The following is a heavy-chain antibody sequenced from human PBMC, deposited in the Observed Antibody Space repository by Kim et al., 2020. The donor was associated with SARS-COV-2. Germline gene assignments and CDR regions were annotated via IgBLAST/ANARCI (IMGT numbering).Heavy chain of an antibody. CDR3: ARVDSSGYYY. CDR1: GGSISSGGYY. J-gene: IGHJ4*02. Sequence: SETLSLTCTVSGGSISSGGYYWSWIRQHPGKGLEWIGYIYYSGSTYYNPSLKSRVTISVDTSKNQFSLKLSSVTAADTAVYYCARVDSSGYYYWGQGTLVTVSS. V-gene: IGHV4-31*03. CDR2: IYYSGST. D-gene: IGHD3-22*01.